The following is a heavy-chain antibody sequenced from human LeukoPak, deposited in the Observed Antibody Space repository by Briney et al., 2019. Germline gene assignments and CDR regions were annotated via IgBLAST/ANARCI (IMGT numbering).Heavy chain of an antibody. D-gene: IGHD1-1*01. Sequence: GGSLRLSCAASGFTFSTFLMSWVRQAPGKGLEWVANINQDGSEKYYVDSMKGRFTVSRDNAKNSLYLQMDSLRAEDTAVYYCARGGTFVSDYWGQGTLVTVSS. J-gene: IGHJ4*02. CDR3: ARGGTFVSDY. V-gene: IGHV3-7*01. CDR1: GFTFSTFL. CDR2: INQDGSEK.